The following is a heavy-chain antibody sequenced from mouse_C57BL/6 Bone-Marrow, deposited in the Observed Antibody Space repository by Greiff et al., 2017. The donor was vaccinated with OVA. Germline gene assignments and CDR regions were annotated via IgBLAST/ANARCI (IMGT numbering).Heavy chain of an antibody. CDR1: GYTFTSYW. D-gene: IGHD1-1*01. J-gene: IGHJ4*01. CDR3: AREGITTVVAPGFYAMDY. CDR2: IYPSDSET. Sequence: VQLKQPGAELVRPGSSVKLSCKASGYTFTSYWMDWVKQRPGQGLEWIGNIYPSDSETHYNQKFKDKATLTVDKSSSTAYMQLSRLTSEDSAVYYCAREGITTVVAPGFYAMDYWGQGTSVTVSS. V-gene: IGHV1-61*01.